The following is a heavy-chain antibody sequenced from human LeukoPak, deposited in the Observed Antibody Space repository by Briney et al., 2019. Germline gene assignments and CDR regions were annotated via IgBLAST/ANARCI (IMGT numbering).Heavy chain of an antibody. Sequence: ASVKVSCKASGYSFTSNYLHWVRQAPGQGPEWMGVIHPSGGSTNYAQKFQGRLTVTRDTSTTTVYMELSSLRSEDTAVYYCARMGMDRAMITNFFDYWGQGTLVTVSS. D-gene: IGHD5-18*01. J-gene: IGHJ4*02. CDR3: ARMGMDRAMITNFFDY. CDR2: IHPSGGST. CDR1: GYSFTSNY. V-gene: IGHV1-46*01.